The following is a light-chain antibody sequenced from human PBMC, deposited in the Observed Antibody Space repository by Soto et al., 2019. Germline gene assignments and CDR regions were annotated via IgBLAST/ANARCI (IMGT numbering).Light chain of an antibody. J-gene: IGLJ1*01. CDR2: GVT. Sequence: QSALTQPASVSGSPGQSITISCTGTSSDVGIYNYVSWYQQEPGKAPKLLIYGVTSRPSGVSDRFSGSKSGNTASLTISGLQAEDESDYYCFSYTTSSTDVFGTGTKVTVL. CDR3: FSYTTSSTDV. V-gene: IGLV2-14*01. CDR1: SSDVGIYNY.